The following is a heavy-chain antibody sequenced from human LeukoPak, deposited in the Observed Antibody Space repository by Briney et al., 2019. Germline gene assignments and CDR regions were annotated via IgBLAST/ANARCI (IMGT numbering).Heavy chain of an antibody. D-gene: IGHD5-18*01. CDR3: ARRNTAMVAGLDY. CDR2: MNPNSGNT. J-gene: IGHJ4*02. Sequence: ASVKVSCKASGYTFTTYDINWVRQATGQGLEWMGWMNPNSGNTGYAQKFQGRVTMTTNTSISTAFIELSGLRSEDTAVYFCARRNTAMVAGLDYWGQGSLVTVSS. V-gene: IGHV1-8*01. CDR1: GYTFTTYD.